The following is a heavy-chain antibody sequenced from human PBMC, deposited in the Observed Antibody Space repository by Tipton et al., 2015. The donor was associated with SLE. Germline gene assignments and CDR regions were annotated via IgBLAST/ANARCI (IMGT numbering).Heavy chain of an antibody. CDR3: ARMEGMITYGGIAGL. D-gene: IGHD3-16*01. CDR1: GYSVSSCSYY. Sequence: GLVKPSETLFLTCNVSGYSVSSCSYYWGWIRQPPGKGLEWIGSFYYSGSTYYNPSLKSRVTISVDTSKNQFSLKLSAVTAADTAVYYCARMEGMITYGGIAGLWGQGTVVTVSS. CDR2: FYYSGST. J-gene: IGHJ4*02. V-gene: IGHV4-39*07.